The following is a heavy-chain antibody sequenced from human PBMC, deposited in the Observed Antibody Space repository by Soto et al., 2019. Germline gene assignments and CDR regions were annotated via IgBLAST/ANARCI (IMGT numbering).Heavy chain of an antibody. Sequence: SLRLSCVASGFTFSDYYMNWIRQTPGKGLEWLSYISSTSTYTDYADSVKGRFTISRDNAKNSLYLQMDSLRADDTAIYYCARDRVSAFFDYWGQGTLVTVSS. V-gene: IGHV3-11*06. CDR3: ARDRVSAFFDY. CDR1: GFTFSDYY. CDR2: ISSTSTYT. J-gene: IGHJ4*02.